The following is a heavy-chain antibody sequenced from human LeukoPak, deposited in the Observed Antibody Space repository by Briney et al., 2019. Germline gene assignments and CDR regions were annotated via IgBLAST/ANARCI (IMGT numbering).Heavy chain of an antibody. V-gene: IGHV4-59*11. Sequence: SETLSLTCTLSGGSISTHNCNWVRQPPGKGLEWIGYISYSGNTNYNPSLESRVTISASTSKTQVSLNVSSVTAADTAVYFCATTRGTYWASCPDNWGQGIPVTVSS. D-gene: IGHD1-1*01. J-gene: IGHJ4*02. CDR2: ISYSGNT. CDR3: ATTRGTYWASCPDN. CDR1: GGSISTHN.